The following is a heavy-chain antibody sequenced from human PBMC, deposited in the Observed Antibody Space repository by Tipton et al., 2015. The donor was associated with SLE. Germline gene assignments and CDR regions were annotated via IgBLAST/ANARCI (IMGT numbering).Heavy chain of an antibody. V-gene: IGHV4-59*11. CDR2: IYFDGNS. CDR1: GFSITSGHY. CDR3: ARGVAERLGLDF. J-gene: IGHJ4*02. Sequence: TLSLTCSVSGFSITSGHYWGWIRQSPGKALEWIGYIYFDGNSNGRGNYNPSLKSRVTMSVDPSKMQFSLNLNSVTAADTALYFCARGVAERLGLDFWGQGSLVTVSS. D-gene: IGHD6-19*01.